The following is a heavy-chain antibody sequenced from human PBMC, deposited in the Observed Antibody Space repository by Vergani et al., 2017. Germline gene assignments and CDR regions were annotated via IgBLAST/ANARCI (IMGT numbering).Heavy chain of an antibody. CDR1: GGSISSYY. Sequence: QVQLQESGPGLVKPSETLSLTCTVSGGSISSYYWSWIRQPPGKGLEWIGYIYYSGSTNYNPSLKSRVTISVDTSKNQFSLKLSSVTAADTAVYYCARGHSYYYDGMDVWGQGTTVTVSS. CDR3: ARGHSYYYDGMDV. J-gene: IGHJ6*02. V-gene: IGHV4-59*12. CDR2: IYYSGST.